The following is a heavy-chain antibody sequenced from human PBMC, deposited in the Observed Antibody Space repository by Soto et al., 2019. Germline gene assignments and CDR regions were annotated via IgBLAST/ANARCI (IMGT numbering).Heavy chain of an antibody. CDR1: GGTFSSYA. CDR2: IIPIFGTA. CDR3: ARRFLGQLVSYYGMDV. V-gene: IGHV1-69*13. D-gene: IGHD6-6*01. Sequence: SVKVSCKASGGTFSSYAISWVRQAPGQGLEWMGGIIPIFGTANYAQKFQGRVTITADESTSTAYMELSSLRSDDTAVYYCARRFLGQLVSYYGMDVWGQGTTVTVSS. J-gene: IGHJ6*02.